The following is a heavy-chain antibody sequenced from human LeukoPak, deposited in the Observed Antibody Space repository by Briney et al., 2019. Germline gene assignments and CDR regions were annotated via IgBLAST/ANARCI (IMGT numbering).Heavy chain of an antibody. J-gene: IGHJ4*02. Sequence: GGSLRLSCAASGFTFSSYEMNWARQAPGKGLEWVSYISSSGSTIYYADSVKGRFTISRDNAKNSLYLQMNSLRAEDTAVYYCARDQLEGTHDYWGQGTLVTVSS. CDR2: ISSSGSTI. CDR1: GFTFSSYE. V-gene: IGHV3-48*03. D-gene: IGHD1-1*01. CDR3: ARDQLEGTHDY.